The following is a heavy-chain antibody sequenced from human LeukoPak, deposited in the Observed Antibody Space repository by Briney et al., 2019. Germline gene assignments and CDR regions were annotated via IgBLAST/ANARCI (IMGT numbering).Heavy chain of an antibody. CDR2: IYYSGNT. V-gene: IGHV4-59*01. D-gene: IGHD2-2*01. Sequence: SETLSLTCTVSGGSITSYYWSWIRQPPGKGLEWIGDIYYSGNTNYNPALRGRVTISVDTSKNQFSLRLSSVTAADTAVFYCASLYCSSTSCYFDYWGQGALLTVSS. J-gene: IGHJ4*02. CDR3: ASLYCSSTSCYFDY. CDR1: GGSITSYY.